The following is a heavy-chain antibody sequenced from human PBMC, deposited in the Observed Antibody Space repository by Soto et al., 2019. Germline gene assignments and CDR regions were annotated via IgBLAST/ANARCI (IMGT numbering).Heavy chain of an antibody. J-gene: IGHJ6*02. Sequence: QVQLVESGGGVVQPGRSLRLSCAASGFTFSSYGMHWVRQAPGKGLEWVAVISYDGSNKYYADSVKGRFTISRDNSKNTLYLQMNSLRAEDTAVYYCAKEIPPYYYDSSGHLPPRYYGMDVWGQGTTVTVSS. CDR3: AKEIPPYYYDSSGHLPPRYYGMDV. CDR1: GFTFSSYG. D-gene: IGHD3-22*01. CDR2: ISYDGSNK. V-gene: IGHV3-30*18.